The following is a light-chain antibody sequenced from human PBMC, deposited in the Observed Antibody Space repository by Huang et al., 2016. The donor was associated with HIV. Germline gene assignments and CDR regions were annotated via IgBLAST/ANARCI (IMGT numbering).Light chain of an antibody. V-gene: IGKV1-NL1*01. J-gene: IGKJ1*01. CDR3: QQYQSVPWT. CDR2: ATS. Sequence: DIQMTQSPSSLSASVGDRVTIICRASQGISKSLAWYQQKPGKAPKLFRYATSKLESGGPSRFSGSGSGTHYTLTISTLQPEDLATYYCQQYQSVPWTFGQGTKVAI. CDR1: QGISKS.